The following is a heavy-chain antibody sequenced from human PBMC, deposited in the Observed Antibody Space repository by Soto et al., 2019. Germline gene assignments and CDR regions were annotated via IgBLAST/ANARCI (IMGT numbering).Heavy chain of an antibody. CDR1: GGSISSGGYY. CDR2: IYYSGST. Sequence: QVQLQESGPGLVKPSQTLSLTCTVSGGSISSGGYYWSWIRQHPGKGLEWIGYIYYSGSTYYNPSLKIRVTISVTTSKNQFSQKLRSVTAADTAVYYCATEHPRIAARPAGWFDPRGQGTLVTGSS. CDR3: ATEHPRIAARPAGWFDP. V-gene: IGHV4-31*03. J-gene: IGHJ5*02. D-gene: IGHD6-6*01.